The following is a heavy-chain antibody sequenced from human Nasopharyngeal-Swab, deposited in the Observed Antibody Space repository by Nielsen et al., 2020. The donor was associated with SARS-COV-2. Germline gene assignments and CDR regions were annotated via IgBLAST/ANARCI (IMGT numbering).Heavy chain of an antibody. CDR2: ISHSGST. D-gene: IGHD1-26*01. CDR1: GGSFNSYY. V-gene: IGHV4-34*01. Sequence: SETLSLTCAFYGGSFNSYYWTWIRQSPGKVLEWIGEISHSGSTKYNPSLKSRLTISVDTSNNQFSLKLTSVTAAGTGVYYCARIKSGPYSSLYYYGLDVWGPGTTVTVSS. J-gene: IGHJ6*02. CDR3: ARIKSGPYSSLYYYGLDV.